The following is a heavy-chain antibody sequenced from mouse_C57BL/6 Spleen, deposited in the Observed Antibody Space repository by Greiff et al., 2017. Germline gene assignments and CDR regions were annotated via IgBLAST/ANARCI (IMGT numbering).Heavy chain of an antibody. Sequence: VQLQQSGAELVRPGASVKLSCKASGYTFTSYWMHWVKQRPGQGLEWIGVIYPSGGSTNYNEKFKRKATLTVDTSSSTAYMQLSSLTSEDSAAYYGERLYYGSLYFDYWGQGTTLTVSA. CDR2: IYPSGGST. V-gene: IGHV1-64*01. J-gene: IGHJ2*01. D-gene: IGHD1-1*01. CDR1: GYTFTSYW. CDR3: ERLYYGSLYFDY.